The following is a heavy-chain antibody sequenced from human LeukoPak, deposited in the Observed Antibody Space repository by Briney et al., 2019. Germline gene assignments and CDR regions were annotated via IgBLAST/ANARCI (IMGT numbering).Heavy chain of an antibody. Sequence: SETLSLTCAVYGGSFSGYYWSWIRQPPGKGLEWIGEINHSGSTNYNPSLKSRVTISVDTSKNQFSLKLSSVTAADTAVYYCARGTHYGMDVWDQGTTVTVSS. J-gene: IGHJ6*02. CDR1: GGSFSGYY. V-gene: IGHV4-34*01. CDR3: ARGTHYGMDV. CDR2: INHSGST.